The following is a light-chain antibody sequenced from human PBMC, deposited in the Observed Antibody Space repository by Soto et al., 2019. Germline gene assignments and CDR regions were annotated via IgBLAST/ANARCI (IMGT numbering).Light chain of an antibody. Sequence: EIGWTQSPATLYLSPGERATLSCRVSQSVSSYLAWYQQKPGQAPRLLIYDASNRATGIPARLSGSGSGTDFTLTISSLEPEDFAVYYCQQRSNWPPLTFGGGTKVDIK. V-gene: IGKV3-11*01. CDR1: QSVSSY. CDR3: QQRSNWPPLT. CDR2: DAS. J-gene: IGKJ4*01.